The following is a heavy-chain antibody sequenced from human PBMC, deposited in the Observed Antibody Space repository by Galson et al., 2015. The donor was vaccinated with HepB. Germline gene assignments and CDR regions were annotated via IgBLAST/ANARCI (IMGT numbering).Heavy chain of an antibody. CDR1: GGTFSSYA. CDR2: IIPILGIA. D-gene: IGHD3-22*01. Sequence: SVKVSCKASGGTFSSYAISWVRQAPGQRLEWMGRIIPILGIANYAQKFQGRVTITADKSTSTAYMELSSLRSEDTAVYYCASLSYYYDSSGPDYWGQGTLVTVSS. CDR3: ASLSYYYDSSGPDY. J-gene: IGHJ4*02. V-gene: IGHV1-69*04.